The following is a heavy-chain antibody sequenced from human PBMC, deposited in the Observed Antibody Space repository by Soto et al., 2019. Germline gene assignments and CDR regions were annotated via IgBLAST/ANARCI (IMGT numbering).Heavy chain of an antibody. V-gene: IGHV3-53*01. CDR2: IYSGGST. J-gene: IGHJ4*02. CDR3: ARTSALELPLDY. D-gene: IGHD1-7*01. CDR1: GFSFSNYA. Sequence: PGGSLRLSCAASGFSFSNYAMNWVRQAPGKGLEWVSVIYSGGSTYYADSVKGRFTISRDNSKNTLYLQMNSLRAEVTAVYYCARTSALELPLDYWGQGT.